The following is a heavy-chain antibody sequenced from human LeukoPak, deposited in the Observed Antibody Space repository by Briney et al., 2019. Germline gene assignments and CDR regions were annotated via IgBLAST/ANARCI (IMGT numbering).Heavy chain of an antibody. CDR1: GLTFSSSW. J-gene: IGHJ4*02. Sequence: AGGSLRLSCAVSGLTFSSSWMDWVRQAPGKGLEWVANIGQDGTEKYCVDSVKGRFTISRDNAKNLLYLQMNSLRAEDTAVYYCAREQSSSWAYCFDYWGQGTLVTVSS. V-gene: IGHV3-7*03. CDR2: IGQDGTEK. D-gene: IGHD6-13*01. CDR3: AREQSSSWAYCFDY.